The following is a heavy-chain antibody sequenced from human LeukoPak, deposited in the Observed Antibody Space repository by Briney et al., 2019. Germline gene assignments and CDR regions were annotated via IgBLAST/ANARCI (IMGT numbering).Heavy chain of an antibody. Sequence: GGSLRLSCAASGFTVSDNYMSWVRQAPGKGLEWVSVMYSRGVTYYANSLRGGFTSSRDISKKTLYLQMNGRRTEDTAMYYCARDAPQVPAAGVLASWGQGTLVIVSS. V-gene: IGHV3-53*01. CDR2: MYSRGVT. D-gene: IGHD6-13*01. CDR1: GFTVSDNY. J-gene: IGHJ5*02. CDR3: ARDAPQVPAAGVLAS.